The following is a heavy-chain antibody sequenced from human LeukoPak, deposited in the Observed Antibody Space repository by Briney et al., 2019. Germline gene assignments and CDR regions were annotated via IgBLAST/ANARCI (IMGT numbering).Heavy chain of an antibody. V-gene: IGHV4-61*02. Sequence: SQTLSLTCAVSGGSISSGSYYWSWIRQPAGKGLEWIGRIYSSGSTDYNPSLKSRVTISVDTSKNQFSLKLTSVTAADTAVYYCARWGTASWYFDLWGRGTLVTVSS. CDR1: GGSISSGSYY. J-gene: IGHJ2*01. D-gene: IGHD6-13*01. CDR3: ARWGTASWYFDL. CDR2: IYSSGST.